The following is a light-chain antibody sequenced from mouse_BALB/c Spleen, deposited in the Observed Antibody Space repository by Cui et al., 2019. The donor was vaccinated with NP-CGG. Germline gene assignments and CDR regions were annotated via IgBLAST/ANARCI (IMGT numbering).Light chain of an antibody. J-gene: IGLJ1*01. Sequence: QAVVTQESTITTSPVETVTLTCSSSTGAVTTSNYANWVQEKPDDLFTGLIGGTNNRAPGVPVRFSGSVIGYKAALTITGAQTEDEAIYFCALWYSNHWVFGGGTKLTVL. CDR3: ALWYSNHWV. CDR1: TGAVTTSNY. V-gene: IGLV1*01. CDR2: GTN.